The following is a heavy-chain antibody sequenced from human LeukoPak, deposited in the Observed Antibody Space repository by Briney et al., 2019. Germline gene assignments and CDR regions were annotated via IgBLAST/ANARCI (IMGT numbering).Heavy chain of an antibody. Sequence: PGGSLRLSCAASGFTFSSYGMHWVRQAPGKGLEWVAVISYDGSNKYYADSVKGRFTISRDNSKNTLYLQMNSLRAEDTAVYYCAKAWGDYGDYSLLDYFDYWGQGTLVTVSS. CDR2: ISYDGSNK. V-gene: IGHV3-30*18. D-gene: IGHD4-17*01. J-gene: IGHJ4*02. CDR1: GFTFSSYG. CDR3: AKAWGDYGDYSLLDYFDY.